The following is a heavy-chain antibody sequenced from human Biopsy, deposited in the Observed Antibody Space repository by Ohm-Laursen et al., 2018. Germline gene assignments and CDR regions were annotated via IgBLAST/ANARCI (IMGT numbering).Heavy chain of an antibody. CDR3: ASAGYNPDWNFDL. J-gene: IGHJ2*01. V-gene: IGHV4-59*12. CDR1: GGPIDSYY. D-gene: IGHD5-24*01. CDR2: TYFTGRT. Sequence: TLSLTCTVSGGPIDSYYWSWIRQPPGKALEWIGYTYFTGRTSYNPSLKSRVTMSVNTSKKQFSLRLSSVTAADTAVYYCASAGYNPDWNFDLWGRGTRVTVSS.